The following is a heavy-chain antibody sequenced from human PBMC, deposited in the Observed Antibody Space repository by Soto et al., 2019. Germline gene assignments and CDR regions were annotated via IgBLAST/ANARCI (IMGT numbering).Heavy chain of an antibody. CDR1: GYTFSNYG. CDR2: ISLYSDGT. D-gene: IGHD2-2*01. CDR3: ARVVPGAEAWFGP. V-gene: IGHV1-18*01. J-gene: IGHJ5*02. Sequence: ASVKVSCKTSGYTFSNYGITWVRQAPGQPLEWLGWISLYSDGTNYAQKFQDRVSMTTDTSTTTAYMELRSLRSDDTAVYYCARVVPGAEAWFGPWGQGTLVTVSS.